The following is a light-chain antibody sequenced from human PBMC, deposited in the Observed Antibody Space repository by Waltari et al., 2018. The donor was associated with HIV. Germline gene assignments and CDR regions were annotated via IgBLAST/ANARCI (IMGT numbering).Light chain of an antibody. CDR2: RNN. J-gene: IGLJ2*01. CDR1: GSNIGSNY. Sequence: QSVLTQPPSASGTPGQRVTISCSGSGSNIGSNYVYWYQHLPGTAPKLLIYRNNRRPSWVPDRFSGSKSGTSASRAISGLRSEDEADYYCAAWDDSRRGVFGGGTKLTVL. CDR3: AAWDDSRRGV. V-gene: IGLV1-47*01.